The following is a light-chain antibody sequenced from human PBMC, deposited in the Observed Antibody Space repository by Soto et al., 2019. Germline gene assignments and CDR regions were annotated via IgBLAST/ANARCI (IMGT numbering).Light chain of an antibody. J-gene: IGKJ1*01. CDR3: LIDFRYCWA. Sequence: AIQLTQSPSSLYASVGDRVTITCRASHAIRTALGWYQQKPGKVPKLLIYAASILQSGVPSRFSGSGSGTDFTLTISSLQPEAVSTYYCLIDFRYCWAFGQGTKVEIK. CDR1: HAIRTA. CDR2: AAS. V-gene: IGKV1-6*01.